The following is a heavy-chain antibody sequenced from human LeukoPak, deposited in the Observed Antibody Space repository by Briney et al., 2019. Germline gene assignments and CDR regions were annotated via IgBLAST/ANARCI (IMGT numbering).Heavy chain of an antibody. Sequence: GGSLILSCAASGFTFSSYWMHWVRQAPGKGLVWVSRINSAGSSTTYADSVKGRFTISRDNAKNTLFLQMNSLRAEDTAVYYCRFAMSNGDYWGQGTLVTVSS. CDR1: GFTFSSYW. CDR3: RFAMSNGDY. J-gene: IGHJ4*02. CDR2: INSAGSST. V-gene: IGHV3-74*01. D-gene: IGHD4-11*01.